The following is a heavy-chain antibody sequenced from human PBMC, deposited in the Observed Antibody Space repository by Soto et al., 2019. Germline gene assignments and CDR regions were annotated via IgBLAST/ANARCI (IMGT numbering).Heavy chain of an antibody. V-gene: IGHV3-74*01. D-gene: IGHD1-1*01. CDR2: INDDGIST. CDR1: GFSLITYW. Sequence: LRLPSAASGFSLITYWKHWVSQAPGKGPEWVSRINDDGISTNYAGSVKGRFTISRDNAKNTLYLQMNALRVEDTGVYYCTRGPRPTSTGTGAFWGQGTLVTVS. J-gene: IGHJ4*02. CDR3: TRGPRPTSTGTGAF.